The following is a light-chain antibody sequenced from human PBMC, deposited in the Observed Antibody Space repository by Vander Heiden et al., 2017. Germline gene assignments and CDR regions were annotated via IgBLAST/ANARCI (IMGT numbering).Light chain of an antibody. Sequence: DIVMTQSPDSLAVSLGERATINCKSSQSVLYNSNNKNYLAWYQQKPGQPPKLLIYWASTRESGVPDRFIGRGSGTDFTLTISSLQAEDVAVYYCQQYFSSPLTFGQGTKLEIK. CDR1: QSVLYNSNNKNY. CDR2: WAS. V-gene: IGKV4-1*01. CDR3: QQYFSSPLT. J-gene: IGKJ2*01.